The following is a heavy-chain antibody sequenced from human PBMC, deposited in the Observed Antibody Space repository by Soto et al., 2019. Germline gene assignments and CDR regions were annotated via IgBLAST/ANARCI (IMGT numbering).Heavy chain of an antibody. V-gene: IGHV2-70*11. CDR3: ARIRWDSSSSGIDY. CDR2: IDWDDDK. CDR1: WFSLSTSGMC. D-gene: IGHD6-6*01. J-gene: IGHJ4*02. Sequence: SGPTLVNPTQTLTLTCTFSWFSLSTSGMCVSWIRQPPGKALEWLARIDWDDDKYYSTSLKTRLTISKDTSKNQVVLTMTNMDPVDTATYYCARIRWDSSSSGIDYWGQGTLVTVSS.